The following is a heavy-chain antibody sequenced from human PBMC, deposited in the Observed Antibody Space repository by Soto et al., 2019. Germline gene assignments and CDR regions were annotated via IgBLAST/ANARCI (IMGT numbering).Heavy chain of an antibody. CDR1: GGSISSGGYY. D-gene: IGHD3-3*01. CDR3: ARGGGYYDFWSGYRDYYYYYGMDV. V-gene: IGHV4-31*03. J-gene: IGHJ6*01. CDR2: IYYSGST. Sequence: SETLSLTCTVSGGSISSGGYYWSWIRQHPGKGLEWIGYIYYSGSTYYNPSLKSRVTISVDTSKNQFSLKLSSVTAADTAVYYCARGGGYYDFWSGYRDYYYYYGMDVWGRGTTVTVSS.